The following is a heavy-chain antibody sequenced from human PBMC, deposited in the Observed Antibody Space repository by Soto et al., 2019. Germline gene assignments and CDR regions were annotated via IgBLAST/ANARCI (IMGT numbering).Heavy chain of an antibody. Sequence: EVQLVESGGGLVKPGGSLRLSCAASGFTFSTYSMNWVRQAPGKGLEWVSSISSSSGDIYYADSVKGRFTTSRDDAKNSLSLQTTRLRAEDTAVYYCARVRSYSYGQGYGMDCWCQGTTVTVSS. CDR3: ARVRSYSYGQGYGMDC. CDR2: ISSSSGDI. V-gene: IGHV3-21*01. CDR1: GFTFSTYS. D-gene: IGHD5-18*01. J-gene: IGHJ6*02.